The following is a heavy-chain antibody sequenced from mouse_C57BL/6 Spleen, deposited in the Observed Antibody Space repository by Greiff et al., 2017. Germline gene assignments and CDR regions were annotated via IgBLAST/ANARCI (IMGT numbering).Heavy chain of an antibody. Sequence: VKLVESGPGLVAPSPRLSITCTVSGFSLTSYAISWVRQPPGKGLEWLGVIWTGGGTNDNSALKSRLSISKDNSKSQVFLKMNSLQTDDTASYYCARNDYDVRDWYFDVWGTGTTVTVSS. CDR3: ARNDYDVRDWYFDV. J-gene: IGHJ1*03. V-gene: IGHV2-9-1*01. CDR2: IWTGGGT. CDR1: GFSLTSYA. D-gene: IGHD2-4*01.